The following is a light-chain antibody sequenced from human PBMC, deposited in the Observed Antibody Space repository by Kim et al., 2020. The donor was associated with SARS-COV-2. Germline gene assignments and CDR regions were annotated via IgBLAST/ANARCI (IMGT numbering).Light chain of an antibody. CDR3: QQYYSYPCT. CDR1: QGISSY. Sequence: AIRITQSPSSLSASTGDRVTITCRASQGISSYLAWYQQKPGKAPKLLIYAASTLQSGVPSRFSGSGSGTDFTLTISCLQSEDFATYYWQQYYSYPCTFGQGTKLEIK. V-gene: IGKV1-8*01. CDR2: AAS. J-gene: IGKJ2*02.